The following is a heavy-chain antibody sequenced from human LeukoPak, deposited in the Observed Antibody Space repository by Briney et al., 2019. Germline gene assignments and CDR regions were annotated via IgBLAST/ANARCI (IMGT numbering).Heavy chain of an antibody. D-gene: IGHD3-3*01. J-gene: IGHJ4*02. CDR1: GGTFSTYA. CDR2: IIPVLGVA. CDR3: ATGIGTLWSGYYHDY. Sequence: ASVKVSCKASGGTFSTYAISWVRQAPGQGLEWMGRIIPVLGVANYAQKFQGRVTISADKSTSTGYMEVSSLRSEDTAVYYCATGIGTLWSGYYHDYWGQGTLVTVSS. V-gene: IGHV1-69*04.